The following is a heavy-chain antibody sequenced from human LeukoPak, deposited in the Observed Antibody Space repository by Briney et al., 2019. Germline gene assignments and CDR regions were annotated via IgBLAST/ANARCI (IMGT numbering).Heavy chain of an antibody. CDR1: GGSISSSSYY. Sequence: PSETLSLTCTVSGGSISSSSYYWGWIRQPPGKGLEWIGSIYYSGSTYYNPSLKSRVTISVDTSKNQFSLKLGSVTAADTAVYYCAREGKYYGSGSYYDYYYGMDVWGQGTTVTVSS. J-gene: IGHJ6*02. V-gene: IGHV4-39*07. CDR3: AREGKYYGSGSYYDYYYGMDV. D-gene: IGHD3-10*01. CDR2: IYYSGST.